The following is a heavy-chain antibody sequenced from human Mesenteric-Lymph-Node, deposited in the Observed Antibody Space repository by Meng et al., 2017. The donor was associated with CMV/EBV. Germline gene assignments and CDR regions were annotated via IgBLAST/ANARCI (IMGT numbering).Heavy chain of an antibody. D-gene: IGHD5-24*01. CDR1: GFTFSSYW. J-gene: IGHJ5*02. CDR2: IMQDGSEK. Sequence: GGSLRLSCAASGFTFSSYWMSWVRQASGKGLEWVATIMQDGSEKYYVDSVKGRFTISRDNAKNSLYLQMNSLRAEDTAKYFCVKVGRIGWQQIPTWGQGTLVTVSS. V-gene: IGHV3-7*01. CDR3: VKVGRIGWQQIPT.